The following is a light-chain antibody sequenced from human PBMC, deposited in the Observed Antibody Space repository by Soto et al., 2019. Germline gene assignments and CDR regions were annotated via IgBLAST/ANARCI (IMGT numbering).Light chain of an antibody. V-gene: IGKV2-28*01. CDR1: QSLLQTNGYNY. CDR2: LGS. CDR3: MQALQTPWA. J-gene: IGKJ1*01. Sequence: DIVMTQSPLSLPVTPGEPASISCRSSQSLLQTNGYNYLDWYLQKPGQSPQLLIYLGSNRASGVPDRFSCSGSGTDFTLKISRVEAEDVGVYYCMQALQTPWAFGQGTKVAIK.